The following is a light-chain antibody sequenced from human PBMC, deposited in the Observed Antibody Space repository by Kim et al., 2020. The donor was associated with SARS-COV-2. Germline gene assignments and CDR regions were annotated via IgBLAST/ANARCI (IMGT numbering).Light chain of an antibody. CDR3: QTWGTGNWV. CDR1: SGHSNYA. Sequence: ASVKLTCTRSSGHSNYAIAWHQQQPEKGPRYLMKLNSDGSHSKGDGIPDRFSGSSSGAERYLTIASLQSEDEADYYCQTWGTGNWVFGGGTQLTVL. CDR2: LNSDGSH. V-gene: IGLV4-69*01. J-gene: IGLJ3*02.